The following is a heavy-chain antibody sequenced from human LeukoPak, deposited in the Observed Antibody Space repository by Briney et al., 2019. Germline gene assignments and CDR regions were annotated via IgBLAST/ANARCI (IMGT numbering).Heavy chain of an antibody. CDR3: ARASSGWYTLYNWFDP. D-gene: IGHD6-19*01. J-gene: IGHJ5*02. Sequence: VASVKVSCKASGYTFTSYDINWVRQATGQGLEWMGWMNPNSGNTGYAQKFQGRVTITRNTSISTAYMELSSLRSEDTAVYYCARASSGWYTLYNWFDPWGQGTLVTVSS. CDR2: MNPNSGNT. V-gene: IGHV1-8*03. CDR1: GYTFTSYD.